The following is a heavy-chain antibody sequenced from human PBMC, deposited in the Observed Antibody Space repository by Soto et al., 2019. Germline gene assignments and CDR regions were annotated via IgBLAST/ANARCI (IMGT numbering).Heavy chain of an antibody. CDR3: AREVFGMVRGSRAPHWFDP. J-gene: IGHJ5*02. V-gene: IGHV3-64*01. Sequence: GGSLRLSCAASGFTFSTYPMHWVRQSPGTGLEYVAGISGNGGSTHYANSVKGRFTISRHNSKNTLYLQMNSLRAEDTAVYYCAREVFGMVRGSRAPHWFDPWGQGTLVTVSS. CDR1: GFTFSTYP. D-gene: IGHD3-10*01. CDR2: ISGNGGST.